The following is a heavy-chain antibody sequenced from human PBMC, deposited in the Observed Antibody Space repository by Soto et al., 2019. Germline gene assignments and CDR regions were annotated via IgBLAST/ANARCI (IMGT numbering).Heavy chain of an antibody. J-gene: IGHJ4*02. CDR3: ARDQRLVGFDY. V-gene: IGHV1-18*01. Sequence: ASVKVSCKASGYTFTSYGISWVRQAPGQGLEWMGWISAYNGNTNYAQRFQGRVTMTTDTSTSTAYMELRSLKSDDTAVYYCARDQRLVGFDYWGQGTLVTVSS. CDR1: GYTFTSYG. CDR2: ISAYNGNT. D-gene: IGHD2-2*01.